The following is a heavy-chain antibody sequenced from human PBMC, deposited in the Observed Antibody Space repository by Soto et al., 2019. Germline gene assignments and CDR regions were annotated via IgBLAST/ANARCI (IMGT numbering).Heavy chain of an antibody. CDR2: ISAYNGNT. J-gene: IGHJ4*02. D-gene: IGHD6-13*01. CDR3: ARGSNSRIAAAGPTRSFDY. CDR1: GYTVTSYG. Sequence: ASVKVSCKASGYTVTSYGISWVRQAPGQGLEWMGWISAYNGNTNYAQKLQGRVTMTTDTSTSTAYMELRSLRSDDTAVYYCARGSNSRIAAAGPTRSFDYWGQGTLVTVSS. V-gene: IGHV1-18*01.